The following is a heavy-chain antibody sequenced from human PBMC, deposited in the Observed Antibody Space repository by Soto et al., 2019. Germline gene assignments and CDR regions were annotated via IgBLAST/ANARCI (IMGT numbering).Heavy chain of an antibody. CDR1: GGSITSSSYY. D-gene: IGHD1-26*01. J-gene: IGHJ5*02. Sequence: QLHLRESGPGLVKPSETLSLTCTVSGGSITSSSYYWGWIRQPPGKGLEWIGSIYYSGSTYYKPSLKSRVTISVDTSKTQLSLKLSSVTAADTAVYYCATQEVGGSYVYTFDPWGQGTLVTVSS. V-gene: IGHV4-39*01. CDR3: ATQEVGGSYVYTFDP. CDR2: IYYSGST.